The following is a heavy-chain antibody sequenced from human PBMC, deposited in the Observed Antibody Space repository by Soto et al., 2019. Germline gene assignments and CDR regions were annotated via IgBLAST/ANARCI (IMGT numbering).Heavy chain of an antibody. Sequence: GGSLRLSCAASGFTFSGYSMNWVRQAPGKGLEWLPYISGSSSNIYNADSVKGRFTISRDNAKNSLYLQMNSLRAEDTAVYYCARGAPNSGWYLFDQWGQGTLVTVSS. D-gene: IGHD6-19*01. CDR3: ARGAPNSGWYLFDQ. CDR1: GFTFSGYS. CDR2: ISGSSSNI. V-gene: IGHV3-48*01. J-gene: IGHJ4*02.